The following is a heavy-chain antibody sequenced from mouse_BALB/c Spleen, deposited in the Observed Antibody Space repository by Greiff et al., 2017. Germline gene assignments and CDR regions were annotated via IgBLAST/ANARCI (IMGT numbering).Heavy chain of an antibody. CDR3: TTARATLYYFDY. Sequence: EVQVVESGGGLVKPGGSLKLSCAASGFTFSSYTMSWVRQTPEKRLEWVATISSGGSYTYYPDSVKGRFTISRDNAKNTLYLQMSSLKSEDTAMYYCTTARATLYYFDYWGQGTTLTVSS. CDR1: GFTFSSYT. D-gene: IGHD3-1*01. V-gene: IGHV5-6-4*01. J-gene: IGHJ2*01. CDR2: ISSGGSYT.